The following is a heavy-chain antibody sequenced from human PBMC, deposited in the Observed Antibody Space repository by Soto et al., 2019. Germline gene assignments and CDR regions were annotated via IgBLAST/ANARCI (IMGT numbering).Heavy chain of an antibody. CDR2: IGSRTSDI. Sequence: GGSLKPSCAASGFPPSRHTMNWAGQPPGKGLEWVSFIGSRTSDIYYADSVKGRFTISRDNAKNSLYLDLTRLRAEDTAVYFCVRDYYDTSGYPNTFDMWGQGTMVTVSS. D-gene: IGHD3-22*01. J-gene: IGHJ3*02. CDR1: GFPPSRHT. V-gene: IGHV3-21*01. CDR3: VRDYYDTSGYPNTFDM.